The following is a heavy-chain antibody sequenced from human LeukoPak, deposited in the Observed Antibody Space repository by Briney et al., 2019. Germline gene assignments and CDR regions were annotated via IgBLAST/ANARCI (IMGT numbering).Heavy chain of an antibody. CDR1: GFTFSSYW. CDR3: ARAPSEIGGYYPEYFRH. Sequence: QSGGSLRLSCAASGFTFSSYWMHWVRQAPGKGLVWVSRIKSDGKTNYADSVKGRFTISRDNAKNTVSLQMNSLRAEDTGVYHCARAPSEIGGYYPEYFRHWGQGTLVTVSS. V-gene: IGHV3-74*01. J-gene: IGHJ1*01. D-gene: IGHD3-22*01. CDR2: IKSDGKT.